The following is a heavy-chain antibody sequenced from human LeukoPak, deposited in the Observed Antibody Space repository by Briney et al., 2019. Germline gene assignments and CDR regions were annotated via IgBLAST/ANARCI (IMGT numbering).Heavy chain of an antibody. CDR2: ISWNSGSI. D-gene: IGHD2-2*02. CDR3: AKEGYCSSTRCYTLGSGVDAFDI. CDR1: GFTFSTYA. Sequence: GGSLRLSCAASGFTFSTYAMTWVRQAPGKGLEWVSGISWNSGSIGYADSVKGRFTISRDNAKNSLYLQMNSLRAEDTALYYCAKEGYCSSTRCYTLGSGVDAFDIWGQGTMVTVSS. V-gene: IGHV3-9*01. J-gene: IGHJ3*02.